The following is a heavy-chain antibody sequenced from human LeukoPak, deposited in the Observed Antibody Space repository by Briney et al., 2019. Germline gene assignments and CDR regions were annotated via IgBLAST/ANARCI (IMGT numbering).Heavy chain of an antibody. CDR3: ARAGGSYRTVDY. D-gene: IGHD1-26*01. V-gene: IGHV3-21*01. CDR2: ISSSSSYI. CDR1: GFTFSSYS. J-gene: IGHJ4*02. Sequence: GGSLRLSCAASGFTFSSYSMNWVRQAPGKGLEWVSSISSSSSYIYYADSVKGRFTISRDNAKNSLYLQMNSLRAEDTAVYYCARAGGSYRTVDYWGQGTLVTVSS.